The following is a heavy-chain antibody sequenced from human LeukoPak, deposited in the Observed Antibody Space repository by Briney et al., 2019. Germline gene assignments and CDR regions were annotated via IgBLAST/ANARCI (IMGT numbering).Heavy chain of an antibody. CDR3: ARTPPKGDIDY. CDR1: GYTFTNYD. J-gene: IGHJ4*02. D-gene: IGHD2-21*02. CDR2: MSASSGIT. V-gene: IGHV1-8*01. Sequence: GASVKVSCKASGYTFTNYDINWVRQATGQGLEWLGWMSASSGITGYAQKFQGRVSMTRATSISTAYLELSSLAFEDTAVYYCARTPPKGDIDYWGQGTLVTVSS.